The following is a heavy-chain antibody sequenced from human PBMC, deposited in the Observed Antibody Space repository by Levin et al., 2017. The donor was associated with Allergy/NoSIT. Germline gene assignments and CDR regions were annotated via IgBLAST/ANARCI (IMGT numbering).Heavy chain of an antibody. Sequence: SVKVSCKASGGTFSTFRNYAISWVRQAPGQGLEWMGGIIPIFPTANYAQKFQGRVTIIADKSTSTVYMELSNLRSEDTAVYYCARDGRGVRNYYYGMDVWGQGTTVTVSS. CDR3: ARDGRGVRNYYYGMDV. D-gene: IGHD3-10*01. CDR2: IIPIFPTA. CDR1: GGTFSTFRNYA. J-gene: IGHJ6*02. V-gene: IGHV1-69*06.